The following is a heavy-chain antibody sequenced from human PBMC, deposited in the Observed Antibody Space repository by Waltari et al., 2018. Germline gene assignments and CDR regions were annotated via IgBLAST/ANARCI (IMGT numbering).Heavy chain of an antibody. Sequence: QVQLQESGPGLVKPSETLSLTCAVSGYSISSGYYWGWIRQPPGKGLEGIGSIYHSGRTYYTPSLKRLVTISVDTSKTQFSLKLSSVTAADTAVYYCARQVHSGWYSYWGQGTLVTVSS. CDR1: GYSISSGYY. CDR2: IYHSGRT. D-gene: IGHD6-19*01. CDR3: ARQVHSGWYSY. V-gene: IGHV4-38-2*01. J-gene: IGHJ4*02.